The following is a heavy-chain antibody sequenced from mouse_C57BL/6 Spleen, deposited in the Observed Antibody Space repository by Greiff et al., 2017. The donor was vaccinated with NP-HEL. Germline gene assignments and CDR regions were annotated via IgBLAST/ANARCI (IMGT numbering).Heavy chain of an antibody. CDR2: ISGGGGNT. V-gene: IGHV5-9*01. D-gene: IGHD2-4*01. CDR1: GFTFSSYT. Sequence: DVKLVESGGGLVKPGGSLKLSCAASGFTFSSYTMSWVRQTPEKRLEWVATISGGGGNTYYPDSVKGRFTISRDNAKNTLYLQMSSLRSEDTALYYCARHGYDYERFAYWGQGTLVTVSA. CDR3: ARHGYDYERFAY. J-gene: IGHJ3*01.